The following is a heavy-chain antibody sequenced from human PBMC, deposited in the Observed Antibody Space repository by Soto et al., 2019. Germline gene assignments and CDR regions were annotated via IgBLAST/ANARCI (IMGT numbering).Heavy chain of an antibody. CDR2: ISSSGSTI. CDR3: ARDSSLSLGDIVGAFFRPLIYYYVMDF. CDR1: GFSFSSHS. V-gene: IGHV3-48*01. J-gene: IGHJ6*02. D-gene: IGHD1-26*01. Sequence: PGGSLRLSCAASGFSFSSHSMKWVRQAPGKGLEWVSYISSSGSTIYYADSVKGRFTISRDNAKNSLYLQMNSLRAEDTAVYYCARDSSLSLGDIVGAFFRPLIYYYVMDFWAQGTTVTGSS.